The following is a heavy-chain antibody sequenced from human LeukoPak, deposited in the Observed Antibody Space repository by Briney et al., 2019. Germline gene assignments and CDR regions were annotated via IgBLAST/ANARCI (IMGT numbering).Heavy chain of an antibody. CDR1: GGSISSSSYY. CDR3: ARQRGGGYWYFDL. V-gene: IGHV4-39*01. CDR2: IYYSGST. Sequence: KPSETLSLTCTVSGGSISSSSYYWGWIRQPPGKGLEWIGSIYYSGSTYYNPSLKSRVTISVDTSKNHFSLKLSSVTAADTAIYYCARQRGGGYWYFDLWGRGTLVTVSS. J-gene: IGHJ2*01.